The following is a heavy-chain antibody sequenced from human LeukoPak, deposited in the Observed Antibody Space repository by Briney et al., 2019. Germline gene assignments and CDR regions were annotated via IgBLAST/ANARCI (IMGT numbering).Heavy chain of an antibody. D-gene: IGHD3-3*01. Sequence: GASVKVSCKASGYTFTSYGISWVRQAPGQGLEWMGWISAYNGNTNYAQKLQGRVTMTTDTSTSTAYMELRSLRSDDTAVYYCARAGYDFWSATTYYFDYWGQGTLVTVSS. CDR1: GYTFTSYG. CDR3: ARAGYDFWSATTYYFDY. J-gene: IGHJ4*02. CDR2: ISAYNGNT. V-gene: IGHV1-18*01.